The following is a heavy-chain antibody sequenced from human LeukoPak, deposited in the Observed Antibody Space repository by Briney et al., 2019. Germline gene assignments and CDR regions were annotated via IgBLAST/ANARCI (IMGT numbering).Heavy chain of an antibody. J-gene: IGHJ3*02. CDR3: ARGFSSGSDACDI. CDR2: ISGSGGTT. Sequence: GGSLRLSCAASGLTFSSYALAWVRQAPGKGLEWVSAISGSGGTTYYADSVKGHFTISRDNSKNTLYLQMNSLRAEDTAVYYCARGFSSGSDACDIWGQGTMVTVSS. D-gene: IGHD6-19*01. V-gene: IGHV3-23*01. CDR1: GLTFSSYA.